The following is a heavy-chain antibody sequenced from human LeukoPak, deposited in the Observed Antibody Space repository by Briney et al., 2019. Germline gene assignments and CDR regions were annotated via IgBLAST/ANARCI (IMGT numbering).Heavy chain of an antibody. J-gene: IGHJ4*02. CDR2: ISGGGGNT. CDR1: GFTFNNYG. Sequence: GGSLRLSCAASGFTFNNYGMSWVRQAPGKGLEWVSSISGGGGNTNYADSMEGRFTISRDNSNNTLYLQVNSLRGEDTAVYYCAKGNDYWSGLRRTDYWGQGTLVTVSS. D-gene: IGHD3-3*01. V-gene: IGHV3-23*01. CDR3: AKGNDYWSGLRRTDY.